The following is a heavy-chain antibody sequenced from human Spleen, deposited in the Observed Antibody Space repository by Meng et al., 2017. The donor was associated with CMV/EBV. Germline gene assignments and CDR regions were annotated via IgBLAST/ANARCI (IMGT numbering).Heavy chain of an antibody. J-gene: IGHJ6*02. D-gene: IGHD3-3*01. CDR2: IKQDGSEK. CDR1: GFTFSNYW. CDR3: ARDRYYDFWSGYYTYYGMDV. Sequence: GESLKISCAASGFTFSNYWMSWVRQAPGKGLEWVANIKQDGSEKHYLDSVKGRFTISRDNAMNSLYLQMNSLRAEDTAVYYCARDRYYDFWSGYYTYYGMDVWGQGTTVTVSS. V-gene: IGHV3-7*01.